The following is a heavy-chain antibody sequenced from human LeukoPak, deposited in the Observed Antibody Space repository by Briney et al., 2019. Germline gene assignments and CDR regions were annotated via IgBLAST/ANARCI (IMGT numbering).Heavy chain of an antibody. V-gene: IGHV3-20*04. D-gene: IGHD3-9*01. Sequence: GGSLRLSCAASGFTFDDYGMSWVRQAPGKGLEWVSGINWNGGSTGYADSVKGRFTISRDNAKNSLYLQMNSLRAEDTALYYCARCLGYYDIVTAIDYWGQGTLVTVSS. CDR1: GFTFDDYG. J-gene: IGHJ4*02. CDR3: ARCLGYYDIVTAIDY. CDR2: INWNGGST.